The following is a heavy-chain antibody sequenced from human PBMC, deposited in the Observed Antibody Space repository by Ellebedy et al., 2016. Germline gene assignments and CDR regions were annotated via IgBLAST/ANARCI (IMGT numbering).Heavy chain of an antibody. Sequence: GGSLRLXXAASGFTFNVAGMTWVRQAPGKGLEWVATIVYTGTAAYYSVSAKGRFIISRDNVKNLVFLQMNSLRVEDTAVYYCTRDGSEWSRDVWGQGTLVTVSS. CDR1: GFTFNVAG. CDR2: IVYTGTAA. V-gene: IGHV3-21*06. D-gene: IGHD3-3*01. CDR3: TRDGSEWSRDV. J-gene: IGHJ4*02.